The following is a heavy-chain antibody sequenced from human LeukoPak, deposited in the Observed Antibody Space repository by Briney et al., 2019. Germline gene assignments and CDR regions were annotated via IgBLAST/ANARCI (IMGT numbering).Heavy chain of an antibody. J-gene: IGHJ4*02. CDR2: INHSGST. D-gene: IGHD1-26*01. CDR3: ARANSGSYPYGY. Sequence: SETLSLTCAVYGGSFSGYYWSWIRQPPGKGLEWIGEINHSGSTNYNPSLKSRVTTSVDTSKNQFSLKLSSVTAADTAVYYCARANSGSYPYGYWGQGTLVTVSS. V-gene: IGHV4-34*01. CDR1: GGSFSGYY.